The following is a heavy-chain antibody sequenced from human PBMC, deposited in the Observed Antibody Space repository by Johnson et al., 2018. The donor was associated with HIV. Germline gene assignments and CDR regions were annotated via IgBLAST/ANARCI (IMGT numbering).Heavy chain of an antibody. D-gene: IGHD2-2*01. J-gene: IGHJ3*02. CDR3: ARRCSSSSCSHGAFDI. Sequence: QMLLVESGGGVVQPGGSLRLSCAASGFTFSTYALHWVRQAPGKGLEWVAVISYDANNKYYADSVKGRFTISRDGSKNTLFLQMNSLRAEDTAVYYCARRCSSSSCSHGAFDIWGQGTVVTVSS. CDR1: GFTFSTYA. CDR2: ISYDANNK. V-gene: IGHV3-30*14.